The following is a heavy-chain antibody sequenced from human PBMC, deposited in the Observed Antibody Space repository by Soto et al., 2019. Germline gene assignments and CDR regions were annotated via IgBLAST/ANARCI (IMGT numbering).Heavy chain of an antibody. D-gene: IGHD3-16*01. J-gene: IGHJ4*02. CDR3: TRGGAADYFDY. CDR2: ISYTGST. Sequence: QVQLQESGPGLVKPSETLSLTCTVSGGSVSSSTYFWSWILQPPGKGLEWIGYISYTGSTKYNASLKSRVTISVDTSQNHFSLRLSSVTAADTAVYYCTRGGAADYFDYWGQGTLVTVSS. V-gene: IGHV4-61*03. CDR1: GGSVSSSTYF.